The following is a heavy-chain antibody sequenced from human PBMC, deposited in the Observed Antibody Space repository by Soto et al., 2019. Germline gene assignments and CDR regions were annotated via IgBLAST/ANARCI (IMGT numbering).Heavy chain of an antibody. CDR3: ARDRAAGGY. D-gene: IGHD6-13*01. CDR2: ISSGGHTI. CDR1: GFTFSSYS. V-gene: IGHV3-48*04. J-gene: IGHJ4*02. Sequence: GGSLRLSCAASGFTFSSYSMSWVRQAPGKGLEWVSSISSGGHTIHYSDSVRGRFTVSRDNARNSLYLQMNTLRAEDTALYYCARDRAAGGYWGQGTLVTVSS.